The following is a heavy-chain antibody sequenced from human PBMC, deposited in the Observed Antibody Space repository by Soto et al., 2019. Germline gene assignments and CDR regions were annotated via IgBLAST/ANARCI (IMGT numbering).Heavy chain of an antibody. D-gene: IGHD2-2*01. CDR3: ARASVLTDYYFDS. J-gene: IGHJ4*02. Sequence: SETLSLTCTVSGGSINSGGYYWSWIRQHPGKGLEWIGYIYYSGSTFYNPSLKSRVTISVDTSKSQFSLNLSSVTAADTAVYYCARASVLTDYYFDSWGQGTLVTVSS. CDR2: IYYSGST. CDR1: GGSINSGGYY. V-gene: IGHV4-31*03.